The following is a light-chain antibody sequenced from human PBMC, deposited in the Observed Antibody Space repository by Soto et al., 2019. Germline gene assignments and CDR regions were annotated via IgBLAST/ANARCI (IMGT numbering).Light chain of an antibody. CDR2: DAS. Sequence: EIVLTQSPATLSLSPGERATLSCRASQSVSAFLAWYQQKPAQAPRLLIYDASNRATGIPDRFSGSGSGTDFSLTINSLEPEDIAVYYCQHRSNWPPLTFGQGTRLEIK. J-gene: IGKJ5*01. CDR3: QHRSNWPPLT. CDR1: QSVSAF. V-gene: IGKV3-11*01.